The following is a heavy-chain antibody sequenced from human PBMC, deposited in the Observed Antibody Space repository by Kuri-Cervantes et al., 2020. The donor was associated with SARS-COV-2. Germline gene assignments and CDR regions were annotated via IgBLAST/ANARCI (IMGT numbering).Heavy chain of an antibody. D-gene: IGHD3-10*01. CDR3: AGEVLDAFDI. CDR2: ISGSGGST. V-gene: IGHV3-23*01. CDR1: GFLFSASA. J-gene: IGHJ3*02. Sequence: GGSLKISCEVSGFLFSASAIHWVRQASGKGLEWVSAISGSGGSTYYADSVKGRFTISRDNSKNTLYLQMNSLRAEDTAVYYCAGEVLDAFDIWGQGTMVTVSS.